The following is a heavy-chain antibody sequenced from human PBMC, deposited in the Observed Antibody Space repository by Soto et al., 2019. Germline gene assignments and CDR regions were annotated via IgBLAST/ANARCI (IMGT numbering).Heavy chain of an antibody. D-gene: IGHD3-10*01. Sequence: GGSLKLSCAASGFTFSDYYMSWIRQAPGKGLEWVSYISSSGSTIYYADSVKGRFTISRDNAKNSLYLQMNSLRAEDTAVYYCAGLTYGSGINEDYWGQGTLVTVSS. J-gene: IGHJ4*02. CDR3: AGLTYGSGINEDY. CDR2: ISSSGSTI. V-gene: IGHV3-11*01. CDR1: GFTFSDYY.